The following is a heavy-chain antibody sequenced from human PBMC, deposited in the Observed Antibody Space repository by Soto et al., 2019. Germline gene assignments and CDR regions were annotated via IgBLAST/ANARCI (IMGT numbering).Heavy chain of an antibody. CDR1: GGSISSGDYY. CDR3: ASGSYYYDSSGYFLDY. Sequence: LSLTCTVSGGSISSGDYYWSWIRQPPGKGLEWIGYIYYSGSTYYNPSLKSRVTISVDTSKNQFSLKLSSVTAADTAVYYCASGSYYYDSSGYFLDYWGQGTLVTVSS. D-gene: IGHD3-22*01. CDR2: IYYSGST. J-gene: IGHJ4*02. V-gene: IGHV4-30-4*01.